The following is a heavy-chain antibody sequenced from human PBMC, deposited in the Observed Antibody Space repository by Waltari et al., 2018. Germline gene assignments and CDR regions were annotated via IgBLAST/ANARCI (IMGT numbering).Heavy chain of an antibody. D-gene: IGHD1-1*01. CDR2: IYYSGST. CDR3: ARKGITTDAFDI. CDR1: GGSISSGGYY. V-gene: IGHV4-31*03. Sequence: QVQLPESGPGLVKPSQTLSLTCTVPGGSISSGGYYWNWIRQHPGKGLEWIGYIYYSGSTYYNPSLKSRVTISVDTSKNQFSLKLSSVTAADTAVYYCARKGITTDAFDIWGQGTMVTVSS. J-gene: IGHJ3*02.